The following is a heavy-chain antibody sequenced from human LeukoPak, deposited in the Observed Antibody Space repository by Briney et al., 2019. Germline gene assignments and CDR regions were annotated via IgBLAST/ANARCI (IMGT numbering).Heavy chain of an antibody. CDR1: GFTFSSYS. D-gene: IGHD2-15*01. CDR2: ISSSSSYI. Sequence: PGGSLRLSCAASGFTFSSYSMNWVRQAPGKGLEGVSSISSSSSYIYYADSVKGRFTISRDNAKNSLYLQMNSLRAEDTAVYYCARVGSGIVVFDYWGQGTLVTVSS. CDR3: ARVGSGIVVFDY. J-gene: IGHJ4*01. V-gene: IGHV3-21*01.